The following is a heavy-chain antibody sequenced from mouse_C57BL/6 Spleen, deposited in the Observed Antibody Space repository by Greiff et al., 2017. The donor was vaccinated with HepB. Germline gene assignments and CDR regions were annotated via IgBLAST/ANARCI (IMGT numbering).Heavy chain of an antibody. CDR1: GFTFSSYA. Sequence: EVKLQESGEGLVKPGGSLKLSCAASGFTFSSYAMSWVRQTPEKRLEWVAYISSGGDYIYYADTVKGRFTISRDNARNTLYLQMSSLKSEDTAMYYCTRKNDYDWYFDVWGTGTTVTVSS. V-gene: IGHV5-9-1*02. D-gene: IGHD2-4*01. J-gene: IGHJ1*03. CDR3: TRKNDYDWYFDV. CDR2: ISSGGDYI.